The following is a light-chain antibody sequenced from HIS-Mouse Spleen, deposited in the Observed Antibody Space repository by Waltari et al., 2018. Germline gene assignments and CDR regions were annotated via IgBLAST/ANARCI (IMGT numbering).Light chain of an antibody. Sequence: EIVLTQPPGTLSLSPGERATLSCRASQSVSSSYLAWYPQKPGQAPRLLIYGASSRATGIPDRFSGSGSGTDFTLTISRLEPEDFAVYYCQQYGSSSWTFGQGTKVEIK. CDR2: GAS. CDR3: QQYGSSSWT. J-gene: IGKJ1*01. V-gene: IGKV3-20*01. CDR1: QSVSSSY.